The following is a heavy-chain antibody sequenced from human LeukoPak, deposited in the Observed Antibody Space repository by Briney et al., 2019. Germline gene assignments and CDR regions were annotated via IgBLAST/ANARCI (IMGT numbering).Heavy chain of an antibody. D-gene: IGHD2-21*02. CDR2: INERGSAK. Sequence: GGSLRLSCAASGFTFNTYWMAWLRQAPGKGLEWVANINERGSAKFHADSVEGRFVISRDNANNVLYLQMNALGVDDTAVYFCARDRAPSRSSCGADCPLPGYWGQGTLVPVS. V-gene: IGHV3-7*01. CDR1: GFTFNTYW. J-gene: IGHJ4*02. CDR3: ARDRAPSRSSCGADCPLPGY.